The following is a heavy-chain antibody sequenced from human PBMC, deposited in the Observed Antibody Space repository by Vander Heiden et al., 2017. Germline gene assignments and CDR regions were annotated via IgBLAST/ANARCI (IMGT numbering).Heavy chain of an antibody. J-gene: IGHJ4*02. CDR2: NSSSSSTI. V-gene: IGHV3-48*02. CDR3: ARVSSGWPY. Sequence: VQLVESGGGWVRPGGSLRLSCAASGFTFSSYSMNGVRQAPGKGLEWVAYNSSSSSTIYYADSVKGRFTIASDNAKNSLYLQMNSLRDEHTAVYYCARVSSGWPYWGQGTLVTVSS. CDR1: GFTFSSYS. D-gene: IGHD6-19*01.